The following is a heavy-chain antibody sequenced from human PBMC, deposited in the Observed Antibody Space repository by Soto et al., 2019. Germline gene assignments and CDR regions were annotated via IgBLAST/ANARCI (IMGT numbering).Heavy chain of an antibody. Sequence: QVQLVESGGGVVQPGRSLRLSCAASGFTFSSYAMHWVRQAPGKGLEWVAVISYDGSNKYYADSVKGRFTISRDNSKNTLYLQMNSLRAEDTAVYYCARAATYYDILTGTDYWGQGTLVTVSS. J-gene: IGHJ4*02. CDR2: ISYDGSNK. CDR1: GFTFSSYA. D-gene: IGHD3-9*01. CDR3: ARAATYYDILTGTDY. V-gene: IGHV3-30-3*01.